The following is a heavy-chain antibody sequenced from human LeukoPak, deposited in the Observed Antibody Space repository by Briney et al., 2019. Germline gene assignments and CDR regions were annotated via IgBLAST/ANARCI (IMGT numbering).Heavy chain of an antibody. D-gene: IGHD2-15*01. CDR1: GFTFSSYV. V-gene: IGHV3-23*01. CDR3: ARLYCSGGSCYSVDY. CDR2: ISGSDSGT. Sequence: PGGSLRLSCAASGFTFSSYVMTWVRQAPGMGLEWVSGISGSDSGTYYADSVKGRFTISRDNSRNTLYLQINSLRAEDTAVYYCARLYCSGGSCYSVDYWGQGTLVTVSS. J-gene: IGHJ4*02.